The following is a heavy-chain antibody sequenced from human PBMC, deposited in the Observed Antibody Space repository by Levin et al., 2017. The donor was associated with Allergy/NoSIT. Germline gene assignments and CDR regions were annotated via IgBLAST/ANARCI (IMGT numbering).Heavy chain of an antibody. CDR3: ARTTEMTSQTIDY. CDR1: GFSLTNRRMG. CDR2: IFPNDEK. Sequence: SGPTLVKPTETLTLACTVSGFSLTNRRMGVSWIRQPPGKALEWLAHIFPNDEKSYRPSLQSRLTISKDTSKSQVVLTLTNVDPVDTATYFCARTTEMTSQTIDYWGRGTLVTVSS. V-gene: IGHV2-26*01. J-gene: IGHJ4*02. D-gene: IGHD5-24*01.